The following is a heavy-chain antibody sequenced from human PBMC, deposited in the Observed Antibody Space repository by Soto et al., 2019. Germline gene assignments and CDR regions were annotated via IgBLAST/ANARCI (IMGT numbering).Heavy chain of an antibody. Sequence: QVQLQESGPGLVKPLETLALTCTVPGGYITSYYWSWVRQPPWQGLEWIGYIYYNGNINYNPSLKSRLTLSFDTAKNQFSLMLSSVTAADTAVYYCATGGVYFGSEYWGQGTLVTVSS. D-gene: IGHD3-10*01. CDR2: IYYNGNI. V-gene: IGHV4-59*01. CDR1: GGYITSYY. CDR3: ATGGVYFGSEY. J-gene: IGHJ4*02.